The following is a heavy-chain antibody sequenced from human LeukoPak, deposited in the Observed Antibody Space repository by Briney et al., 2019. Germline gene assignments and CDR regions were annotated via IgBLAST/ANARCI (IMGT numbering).Heavy chain of an antibody. V-gene: IGHV3-74*01. CDR1: GFTFRTYW. D-gene: IGHD3-22*01. Sequence: GGSLRLSCAVSGFTFRTYWMHWVRQVPGEGLVWVSRINEDGSITNYADSVKGRFSISRDNAKNTLYLQMNSLRAEDTAVYYCARLWAYYYDSSGTGYSDYWGQGTLVTVSS. CDR3: ARLWAYYYDSSGTGYSDY. J-gene: IGHJ4*02. CDR2: INEDGSIT.